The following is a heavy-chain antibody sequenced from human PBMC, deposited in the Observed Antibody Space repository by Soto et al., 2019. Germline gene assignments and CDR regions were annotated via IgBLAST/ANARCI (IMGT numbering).Heavy chain of an antibody. V-gene: IGHV3-53*01. Sequence: GGSLRLSCAASGFTFSSYAMSWVRQAPGKGLEWVSVIYGGGSTYYADSVKGRFTISRDNSKNTLYLQMDSLRAEDTAVYYCARDQGYDFWSGLGYYYYGMDVWGQGTTVTVSS. CDR1: GFTFSSYA. J-gene: IGHJ6*02. CDR2: IYGGGST. D-gene: IGHD3-3*01. CDR3: ARDQGYDFWSGLGYYYYGMDV.